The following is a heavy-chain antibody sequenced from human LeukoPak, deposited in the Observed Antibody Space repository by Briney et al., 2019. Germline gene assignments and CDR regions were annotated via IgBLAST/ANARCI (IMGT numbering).Heavy chain of an antibody. CDR3: ARGITIFGAVDY. V-gene: IGHV4-59*01. CDR1: GGSISSYY. J-gene: IGHJ4*02. D-gene: IGHD3-3*01. CDR2: IYYSGST. Sequence: SETLSLTCTVSGGSISSYYWSWIRQPPGKGLEWIGYIYYSGSTNYNPSLKSRVTISVDTSKNQFSLKLSSVTAADTAVYYCARGITIFGAVDYWGQGTLVTVSS.